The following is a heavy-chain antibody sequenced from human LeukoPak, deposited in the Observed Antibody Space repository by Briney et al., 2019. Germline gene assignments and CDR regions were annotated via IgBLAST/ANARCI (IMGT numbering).Heavy chain of an antibody. V-gene: IGHV1-69*13. CDR3: ARVRWDDYGDYGRDNWFDP. Sequence: SVKVSRKASGGTFSSYAISWVRQAPGQGLEWMGGIIPIFGTANYAQKFQGRVTITADESTSTAYMELSSLRSEDTAVYYCARVRWDDYGDYGRDNWFDPWGQGTLVTVSS. J-gene: IGHJ5*02. D-gene: IGHD4-17*01. CDR1: GGTFSSYA. CDR2: IIPIFGTA.